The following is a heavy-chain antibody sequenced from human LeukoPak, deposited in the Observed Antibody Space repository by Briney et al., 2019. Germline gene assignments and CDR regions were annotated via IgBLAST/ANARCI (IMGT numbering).Heavy chain of an antibody. D-gene: IGHD6-6*01. Sequence: GASVKVSCQTSGYTFTDFCLNWVRQAPGQGLEWMGWINPYSGATISAERFQGRMTMTWDASIGTAYMQLTRLRSDDTAVYYCATASITHTRDPWGQGTLVTVSS. CDR3: ATASITHTRDP. V-gene: IGHV1-2*02. CDR2: INPYSGAT. J-gene: IGHJ5*02. CDR1: GYTFTDFC.